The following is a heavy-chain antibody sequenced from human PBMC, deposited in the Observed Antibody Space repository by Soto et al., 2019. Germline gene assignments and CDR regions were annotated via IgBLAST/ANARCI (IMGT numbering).Heavy chain of an antibody. Sequence: PGGSLRLSCAASGFTFSRYWMSWVRQAPGKGLERVANIKHDGSEKYYVDSVEGRFTISKDDAKSSLYLQMISLRVEDTAVYYCAKDSRSLTRITIFGVDYMDVWGKGTTVTVSS. CDR2: IKHDGSEK. J-gene: IGHJ6*03. CDR3: AKDSRSLTRITIFGVDYMDV. CDR1: GFTFSRYW. V-gene: IGHV3-7*05. D-gene: IGHD3-3*01.